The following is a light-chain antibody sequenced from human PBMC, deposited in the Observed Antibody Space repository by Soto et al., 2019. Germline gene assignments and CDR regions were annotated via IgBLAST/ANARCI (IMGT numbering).Light chain of an antibody. CDR1: SGDVGGYNL. V-gene: IGLV2-23*01. Sequence: QSALTQPASVSGSPGQSITISCTRTSGDVGGYNLVSWYQQHPGKAPKVIIYEGTKRPSGISNRVSGSKSGNTASLTISGLQSEDAGDYYCCSYAGSSTMIFGGGTKLTVL. CDR2: EGT. CDR3: CSYAGSSTMI. J-gene: IGLJ2*01.